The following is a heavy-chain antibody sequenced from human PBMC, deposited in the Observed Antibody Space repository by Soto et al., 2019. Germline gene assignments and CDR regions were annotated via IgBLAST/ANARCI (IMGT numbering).Heavy chain of an antibody. D-gene: IGHD3-16*01. J-gene: IGHJ4*02. V-gene: IGHV1-3*01. CDR2: INAGNGNT. CDR1: GYTFTSYT. CDR3: ARGLPYYYFDY. Sequence: ASVKVSCKASGYTFTSYTMHWVRQAPGQMLEWMGWINAGNGNTKYSQKFQGRVTITRDTSASTAYMELSSLRSEDTAVYYCARGLPYYYFDYWGQGTLVTVSS.